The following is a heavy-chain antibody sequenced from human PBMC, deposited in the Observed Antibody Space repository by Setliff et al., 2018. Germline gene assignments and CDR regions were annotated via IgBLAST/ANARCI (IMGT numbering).Heavy chain of an antibody. CDR2: IYYSGST. Sequence: PSETLSLTCTVSDGSISSSSYYWGWIRQPPGKGLEWIGSIYYSGSTYYNPSLKSRVTISVDTSKNQFSLKLSSVTAADTAVYYCARGTDYYDSSGYYALVGFDYWGQGTLVTVSS. CDR1: DGSISSSSYY. J-gene: IGHJ4*02. CDR3: ARGTDYYDSSGYYALVGFDY. D-gene: IGHD3-22*01. V-gene: IGHV4-39*07.